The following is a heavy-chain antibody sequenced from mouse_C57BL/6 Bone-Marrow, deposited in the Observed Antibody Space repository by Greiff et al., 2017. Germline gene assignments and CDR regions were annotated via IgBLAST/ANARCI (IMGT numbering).Heavy chain of an antibody. CDR1: GYTFTSYT. V-gene: IGHV1-4*01. Sequence: QVQLQQSGAELARPGASAKMSRKASGYTFTSYTMYWVKQRPGQGLEWIGYINPSSGYTKYNQKFKEKATLTADKSSSTAYMQLSTLTSEDSAVYYCARGGGFAYWVRGTRVTVSA. CDR2: INPSSGYT. J-gene: IGHJ3*01. CDR3: ARGGGFAY.